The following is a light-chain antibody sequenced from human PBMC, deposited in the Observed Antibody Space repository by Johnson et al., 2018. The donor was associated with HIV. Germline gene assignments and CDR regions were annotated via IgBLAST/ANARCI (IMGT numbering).Light chain of an antibody. CDR3: GTWDSSLSVYV. CDR1: SSNIGNNS. CDR2: DNN. J-gene: IGLJ1*01. Sequence: QSVLTQPPSVSAAPGQTVTIPCSGNSSNIGNNSVSWYQQLPGTAPKLLIYDNNKRPSGIPDRFSGSKSGTSATLGITGLQTGDEADYYCGTWDSSLSVYVFGTGTKVTVL. V-gene: IGLV1-51*01.